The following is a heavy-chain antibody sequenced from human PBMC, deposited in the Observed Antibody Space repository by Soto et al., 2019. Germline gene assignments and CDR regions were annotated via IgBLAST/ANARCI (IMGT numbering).Heavy chain of an antibody. J-gene: IGHJ4*02. CDR3: AISQDRGGNTWFIY. D-gene: IGHD3-16*01. CDR1: GYTFTGYY. Sequence: SVKVSCKASGYTFTGYYMHWVRQAPGQGLTWKSDICYAGSVKGCFTISRDNAENSLYLQMNSLRAEDTALYYSAISQDRGGNTWFIYWGQGTQVTVSS. V-gene: IGHV3-9*01. CDR2: TWKSDI.